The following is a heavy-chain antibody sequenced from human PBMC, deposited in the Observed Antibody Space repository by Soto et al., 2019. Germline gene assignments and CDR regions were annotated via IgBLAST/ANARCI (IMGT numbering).Heavy chain of an antibody. CDR3: ARGPPGGYSCYRPVYYYGMDV. CDR1: GGTFSSYA. Sequence: SVKVSCKASGGTFSSYAISWVRQAPGQGLEWMGGIIPIFGTANYAQKFQGRVTITADESTSTAYMELSSLRSEDTAVYYCARGPPGGYSCYRPVYYYGMDVWGQGTTVTVSS. D-gene: IGHD5-12*01. CDR2: IIPIFGTA. J-gene: IGHJ6*02. V-gene: IGHV1-69*13.